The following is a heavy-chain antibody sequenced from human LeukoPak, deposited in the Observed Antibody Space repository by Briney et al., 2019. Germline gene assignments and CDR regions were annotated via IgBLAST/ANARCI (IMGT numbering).Heavy chain of an antibody. V-gene: IGHV4-59*01. Sequence: SETLSLTCTVSGGSISSYYWSWIRQPPGKGLEWIGYIYYSGSTNYNPSLKSRVAISVDTSKNQFSLKLSSVTAADTAVYYCARDLDYWGQGTLVTVSS. CDR3: ARDLDY. CDR2: IYYSGST. J-gene: IGHJ4*02. CDR1: GGSISSYY.